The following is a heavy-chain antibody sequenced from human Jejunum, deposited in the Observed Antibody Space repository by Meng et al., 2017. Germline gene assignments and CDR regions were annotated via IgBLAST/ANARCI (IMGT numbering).Heavy chain of an antibody. J-gene: IGHJ4*02. CDR3: ARVQMVRLFDS. D-gene: IGHD5-18*01. V-gene: IGHV4-34*01. CDR1: GGSFSAYY. CDR2: INHNGDT. Sequence: QVQLQQRGAGLLKPSETLSPTCAVYGGSFSAYYWSGIRQPPGKGLEWIGEINHNGDTNYNPSLKSRVTISVDTPKNQFSLRLTSVAAADTAIYYCARVQMVRLFDSWGQGALVTVSS.